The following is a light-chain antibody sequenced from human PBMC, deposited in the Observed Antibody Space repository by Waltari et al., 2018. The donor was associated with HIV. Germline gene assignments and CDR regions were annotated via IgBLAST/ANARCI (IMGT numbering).Light chain of an antibody. Sequence: QSALTQPASVSGSPGQSITISCTGTSSDIGCYASASWYQQHPGNAPNLLIYGVSSRPSGVSNRFSGSRSGNTASLTISGLQADDEAHYYCSAYTTYSPLAVFGGGTKLTVL. CDR3: SAYTTYSPLAV. CDR1: SSDIGCYAS. CDR2: GVS. J-gene: IGLJ2*01. V-gene: IGLV2-14*01.